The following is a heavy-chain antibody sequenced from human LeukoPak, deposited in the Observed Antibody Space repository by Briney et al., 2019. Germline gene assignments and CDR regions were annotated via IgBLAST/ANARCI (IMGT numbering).Heavy chain of an antibody. CDR1: GGSISSGGYS. J-gene: IGHJ3*02. D-gene: IGHD6-13*01. CDR2: IYYSGST. CDR3: ARVLLSINSSSWYFPFDI. V-gene: IGHV4-61*08. Sequence: SETLSLTCAVSGGSISSGGYSWSWIRQPPGKGLEWIGYIYYSGSTNYNPSLKSRVTISVDTSKNQFSLKLSSVTAADTAVYYCARVLLSINSSSWYFPFDIWGQGTMVTVSS.